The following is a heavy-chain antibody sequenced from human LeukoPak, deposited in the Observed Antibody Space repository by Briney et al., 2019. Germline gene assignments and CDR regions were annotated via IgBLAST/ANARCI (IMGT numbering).Heavy chain of an antibody. CDR3: AKRAQYCSRGTCYDFDN. CDR1: GFPFSSYA. J-gene: IGHJ4*02. D-gene: IGHD2-15*01. Sequence: PGGSLRLSCAASGFPFSSYAMSWVRQAPGKGLEWVSSMSGGGVSTYYADSVKGRFTISRDNPKNTLYLQMNSLRAEDTAVYYCAKRAQYCSRGTCYDFDNWGQGTLVTVSS. CDR2: MSGGGVST. V-gene: IGHV3-23*01.